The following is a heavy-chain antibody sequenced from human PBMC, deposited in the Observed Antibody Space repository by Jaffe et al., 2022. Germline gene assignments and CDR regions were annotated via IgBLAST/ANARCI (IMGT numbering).Heavy chain of an antibody. Sequence: EVQLVESGGGLVQPGGSLRLSCAASGFTFSSYSMNWVRQAPGKGLEWVSYISSSSSTIYYADSVKGRFTISRDNAKNSLYLQMNSLRAEDTAVYYCAREYYDFWSGYTRGYYFDYWGQGTLVTVSS. CDR1: GFTFSSYS. J-gene: IGHJ4*02. D-gene: IGHD3-3*01. CDR2: ISSSSSTI. CDR3: AREYYDFWSGYTRGYYFDY. V-gene: IGHV3-48*01.